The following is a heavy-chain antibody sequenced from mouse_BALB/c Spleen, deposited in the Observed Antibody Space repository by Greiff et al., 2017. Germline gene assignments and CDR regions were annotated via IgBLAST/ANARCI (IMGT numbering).Heavy chain of an antibody. CDR2: INPSTGYT. V-gene: IGHV1-7*01. CDR3: ARSLGLDY. CDR1: GYTFTSYW. Sequence: QVQLQQSGAELAKPGASVKMSCTASGYTFTSYWMHWVKQRPGQGLEWIGYINPSTGYTEYNQKFKDKATLTADKSSSTAYMQLSSLTSEDSAVYYCARSLGLDYWGQGTTLTVSS. J-gene: IGHJ2*01. D-gene: IGHD4-1*01.